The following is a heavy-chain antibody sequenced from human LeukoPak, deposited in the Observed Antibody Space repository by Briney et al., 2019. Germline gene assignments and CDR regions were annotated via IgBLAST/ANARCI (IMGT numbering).Heavy chain of an antibody. CDR3: ARGGITYYDSSGLDY. CDR2: IYTSGST. J-gene: IGHJ4*02. CDR1: GGSISSYY. Sequence: SETLSLTCTVSGGSISSYYWSWIRQPAGKGLEWIGRIYTSGSTNYNPSLNSRVTMSVDTSKNQFSLKLSSVTAADTAVYYCARGGITYYDSSGLDYWGQGTLVTVSS. D-gene: IGHD3-22*01. V-gene: IGHV4-4*07.